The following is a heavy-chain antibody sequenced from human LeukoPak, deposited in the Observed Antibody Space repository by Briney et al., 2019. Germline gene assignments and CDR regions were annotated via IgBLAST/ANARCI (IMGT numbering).Heavy chain of an antibody. CDR3: ARPHSGYSGYDYAY. Sequence: ASVKVSCKASGYTFTSYAMHWVRQAPGQRLEWMGWINGGNGDTKYSQKFQGRVTITRDTSASTAYMELSSLRSEDTAVHYCARPHSGYSGYDYAYWGQGTLVTVSS. J-gene: IGHJ4*02. D-gene: IGHD5-12*01. CDR2: INGGNGDT. V-gene: IGHV1-3*01. CDR1: GYTFTSYA.